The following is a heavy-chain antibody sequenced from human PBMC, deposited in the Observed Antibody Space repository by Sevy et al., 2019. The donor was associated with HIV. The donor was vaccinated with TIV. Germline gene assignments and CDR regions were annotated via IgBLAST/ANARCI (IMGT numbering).Heavy chain of an antibody. CDR1: GYSFTTYW. CDR2: IYPGDSDT. Sequence: GESLKISCKGSGYSFTTYWIGWVRQMPGKGLEWMGIIYPGDSDTRYSPSFQGQVTISADKSTNTAYLQWSSLRASDTAMYYCARFGSYRLAFYGMDVWGQGTTVTVSS. V-gene: IGHV5-51*01. CDR3: ARFGSYRLAFYGMDV. D-gene: IGHD2-15*01. J-gene: IGHJ6*02.